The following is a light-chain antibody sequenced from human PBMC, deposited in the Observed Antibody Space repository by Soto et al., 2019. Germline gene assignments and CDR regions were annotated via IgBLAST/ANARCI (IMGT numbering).Light chain of an antibody. V-gene: IGKV1-9*01. CDR2: AAS. CDR1: QGINTF. J-gene: IGKJ5*01. CDR3: QQLNSYPIT. Sequence: IQLTQSPSSLSASVGDRVTITCRASQGINTFLAWYQQKAGKAPKLLIYAASTLQSGVPSRFSGSGSGTDFTLTISSLQSEDFATYCCQQLNSYPITFGQGTRLEIK.